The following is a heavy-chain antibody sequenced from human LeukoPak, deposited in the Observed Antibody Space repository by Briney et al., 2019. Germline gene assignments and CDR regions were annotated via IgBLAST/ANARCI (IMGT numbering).Heavy chain of an antibody. V-gene: IGHV1-46*01. CDR2: INPNGGRT. CDR3: ARGVTSGTSPFDY. J-gene: IGHJ4*02. CDR1: GYTFTFYY. Sequence: ASVKVSCKTSGYTFTFYYMHWVRQAPGQGLEWMGIINPNGGRTAYPQKFQGRVTMTSDTSTGTVHMELNSLRSEDTAVYYCARGVTSGTSPFDYWGLGTLVTVSS. D-gene: IGHD1-26*01.